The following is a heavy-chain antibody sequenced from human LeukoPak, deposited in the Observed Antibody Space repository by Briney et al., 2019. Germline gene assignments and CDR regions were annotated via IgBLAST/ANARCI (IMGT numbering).Heavy chain of an antibody. V-gene: IGHV3-74*01. CDR1: GFTFSSYW. CDR3: ARVYGGSGYYYGNY. CDR2: INSDGSST. D-gene: IGHD3-22*01. J-gene: IGHJ4*02. Sequence: GGSLRLSCAASGFTFSSYWMHWVRQAPGKWLVWVSRINSDGSSTSYADSVKGRFTISRDNAKNTLYLQMNSLRAEDTAVYYCARVYGGSGYYYGNYWGQGTLVTVSS.